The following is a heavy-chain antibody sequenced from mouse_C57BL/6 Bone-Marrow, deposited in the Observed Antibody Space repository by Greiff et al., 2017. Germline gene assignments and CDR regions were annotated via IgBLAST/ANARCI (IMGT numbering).Heavy chain of an antibody. D-gene: IGHD1-1*01. V-gene: IGHV1-26*01. J-gene: IGHJ2*01. CDR2: INPNNGGT. Sequence: EVQLQQSGPELVKPGASVKISCKASGYTFTDYYMNWVKQSPGKSLEWIGDINPNNGGTSYNQKFKGKATLTVDKSSSTAYMELRSLTSEDSAVYYCAGGRGYGSLDYWGQGTTLTVSS. CDR1: GYTFTDYY. CDR3: AGGRGYGSLDY.